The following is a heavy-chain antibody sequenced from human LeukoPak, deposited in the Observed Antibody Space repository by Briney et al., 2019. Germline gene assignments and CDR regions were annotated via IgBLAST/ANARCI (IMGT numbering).Heavy chain of an antibody. J-gene: IGHJ6*03. V-gene: IGHV1-46*01. Sequence: ASVKVSCKASGYTFTTNYIHWVRQAPGQGLEWMGTINPSGGNTGYAQKFQGRVTMTRDTSTSTVYMELSSLRSEDTAVYYCARGPPSYYYMDVWGKGTTVTVSS. CDR1: GYTFTTNY. CDR3: ARGPPSYYYMDV. CDR2: INPSGGNT.